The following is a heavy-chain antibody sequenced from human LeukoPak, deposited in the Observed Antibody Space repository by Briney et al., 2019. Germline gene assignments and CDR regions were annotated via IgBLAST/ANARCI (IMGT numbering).Heavy chain of an antibody. Sequence: GASVKVSCKASGYTFISYYMHWVRQAPGQGLEWMGAINPSGGSTSYAQKFQGRVTMTRDTSTSTVYMELSSPRSEDTAVYYCARGTGLGGDYVSNWGQGTLVTVSS. CDR3: ARGTGLGGDYVSN. D-gene: IGHD4-17*01. J-gene: IGHJ4*02. CDR2: INPSGGST. V-gene: IGHV1-46*01. CDR1: GYTFISYY.